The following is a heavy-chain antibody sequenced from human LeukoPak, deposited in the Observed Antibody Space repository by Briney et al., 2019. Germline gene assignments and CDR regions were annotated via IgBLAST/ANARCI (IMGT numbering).Heavy chain of an antibody. V-gene: IGHV3-11*04. D-gene: IGHD3-9*01. J-gene: IGHJ4*02. CDR2: ISSSGSTI. Sequence: LSLTCTVSGGSISSYYWSWIRQPPGKGLGWVSYISSSGSTIYYADSVKGRFTISRDNAKNSLYLQMNSLRAEDTAVYYCARGGYYDILTGHFYWGQGTLVTVSS. CDR1: GGSISSYY. CDR3: ARGGYYDILTGHFY.